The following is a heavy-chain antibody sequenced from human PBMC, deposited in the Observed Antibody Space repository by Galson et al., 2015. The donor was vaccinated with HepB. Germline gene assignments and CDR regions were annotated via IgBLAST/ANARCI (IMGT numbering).Heavy chain of an antibody. CDR3: AKEELTRYTVYYYGMDV. D-gene: IGHD3-9*01. CDR1: GFTFSSYG. Sequence: SLRLSCAASGFTFSSYGMHWVRQAPGKGLEWVALISYDGSYKNYADAVKDRFTISRDNSKSTLNLQMNSLRAEDTAVYYCAKEELTRYTVYYYGMDVWGQGTTDTVAS. V-gene: IGHV3-30*18. CDR2: ISYDGSYK. J-gene: IGHJ6*02.